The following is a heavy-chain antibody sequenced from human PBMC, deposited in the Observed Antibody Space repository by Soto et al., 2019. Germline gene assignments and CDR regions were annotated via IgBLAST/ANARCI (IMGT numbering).Heavy chain of an antibody. D-gene: IGHD2-21*01. CDR1: GYTFTSYD. CDR3: ARRTPAYCGGECYTDAFDI. V-gene: IGHV1-8*01. J-gene: IGHJ3*02. CDR2: MNPNSGNT. Sequence: ASVKVSCKASGYTFTSYDINWVRQATGQGLEWMGWMNPNSGNTGYAQKFQGRINMTRKTSLSTAYMELSSLRSEDTAVYYCARRTPAYCGGECYTDAFDIWGQGTMVTVSS.